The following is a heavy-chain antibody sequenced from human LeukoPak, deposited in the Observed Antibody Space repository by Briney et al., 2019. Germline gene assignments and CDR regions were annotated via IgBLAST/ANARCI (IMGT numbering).Heavy chain of an antibody. CDR3: ARHGLLWFGELSGDWFDP. Sequence: SETLSLTCTVSGGSISSSSFYWGWIRQPPGKGLEWIGSIYYSGSTYYNPSLKSRVTISVDTSKNQFSLKLSSVTAADTAVYYCARHGLLWFGELSGDWFDPWGQGTLVTVSS. D-gene: IGHD3-10*01. J-gene: IGHJ5*02. CDR2: IYYSGST. CDR1: GGSISSSSFY. V-gene: IGHV4-39*01.